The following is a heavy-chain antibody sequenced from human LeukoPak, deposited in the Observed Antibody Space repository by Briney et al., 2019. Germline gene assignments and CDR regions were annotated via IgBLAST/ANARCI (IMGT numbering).Heavy chain of an antibody. D-gene: IGHD2/OR15-2a*01. CDR2: IYSGGTT. CDR3: ARDPGIRNGMDV. Sequence: GGSLRLSCAASGFTVNNNCMTWVRQAPGKGLEWVSVIYSGGTTYYADSVKGRFTISRDNSKNTLYLQMNSLRVDDTAVYYCARDPGIRNGMDVWGQGTTVTVSS. CDR1: GFTVNNNC. V-gene: IGHV3-53*01. J-gene: IGHJ6*02.